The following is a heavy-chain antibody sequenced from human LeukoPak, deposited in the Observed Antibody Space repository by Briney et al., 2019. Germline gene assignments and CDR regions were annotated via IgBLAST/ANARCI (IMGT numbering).Heavy chain of an antibody. CDR1: GGSISPYY. CDR3: ARHGSTAFDY. D-gene: IGHD5/OR15-5a*01. J-gene: IGHJ4*02. CDR2: IYYSEST. V-gene: IGHV4-59*01. Sequence: TSETLSLTCTVSGGSISPYYWSWIRQPPGKGLEWIGYIYYSESTNYNPSLLSRVTMSVDTSKNQYSLKLTSVTAADTAVYYCARHGSTAFDYWGQGTLVTVSS.